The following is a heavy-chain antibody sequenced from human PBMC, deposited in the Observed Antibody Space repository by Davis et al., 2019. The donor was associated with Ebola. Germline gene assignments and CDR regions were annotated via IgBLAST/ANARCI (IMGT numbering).Heavy chain of an antibody. CDR2: ISGSGGST. CDR3: ARDPQWLVGGAGDY. J-gene: IGHJ4*02. V-gene: IGHV3-23*01. D-gene: IGHD6-19*01. Sequence: PGGSLRLSCAASGFVFSSYVMSWVRQAPGKGLEWVSAISGSGGSTYSADSVKGRFTISRDNSKNTLYLQMNSLRAEDTAVYYCARDPQWLVGGAGDYWGQGTLVTVSS. CDR1: GFVFSSYV.